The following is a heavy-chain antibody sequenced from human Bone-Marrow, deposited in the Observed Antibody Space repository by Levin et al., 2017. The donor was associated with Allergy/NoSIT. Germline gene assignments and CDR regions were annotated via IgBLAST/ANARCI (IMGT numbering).Heavy chain of an antibody. D-gene: IGHD6-19*01. J-gene: IGHJ3*02. CDR2: ISYDGSNK. CDR3: AREGYSSGWYSAFDI. V-gene: IGHV3-30-3*01. CDR1: GFTFSSYA. Sequence: GGSLRLSCAASGFTFSSYAMHWVRQAPGKGLEWVAVISYDGSNKYYADSVKGRFTISRDNSKNTLYLQMNSLRAEDTAVYYCAREGYSSGWYSAFDIWGQGTMVTVSS.